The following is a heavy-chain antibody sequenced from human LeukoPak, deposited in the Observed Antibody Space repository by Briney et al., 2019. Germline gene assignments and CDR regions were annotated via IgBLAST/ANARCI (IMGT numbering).Heavy chain of an antibody. J-gene: IGHJ4*02. CDR2: ISGNGGNT. Sequence: GGSLRLSCAASGFTFSNYAMHWVRQAPGKGLGHISVISGNGGNTYSAKSVKGRFVTSRDNSKNTLFLQMGGLRPDDMAVYYCARAYRGFDYWGQGTLVTVSS. CDR3: ARAYRGFDY. D-gene: IGHD4-11*01. V-gene: IGHV3-64*01. CDR1: GFTFSNYA.